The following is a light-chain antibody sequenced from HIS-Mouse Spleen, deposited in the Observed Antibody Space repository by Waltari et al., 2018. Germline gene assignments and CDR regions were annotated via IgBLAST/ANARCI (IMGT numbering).Light chain of an antibody. CDR1: SSDVGGDNY. Sequence: QSALTQPASVSGSPGQSITISCPGTSSDVGGDNYVPWYQQHPGKAPKLMIYEVSNRPSGVSNRFSGSKSGNTASLTISGLQAEDEADYYCSSYTSSSTWVFGGGTKLTVL. CDR3: SSYTSSSTWV. V-gene: IGLV2-14*01. CDR2: EVS. J-gene: IGLJ3*02.